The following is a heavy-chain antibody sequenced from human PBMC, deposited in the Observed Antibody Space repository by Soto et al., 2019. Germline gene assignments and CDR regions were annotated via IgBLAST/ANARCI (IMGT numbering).Heavy chain of an antibody. Sequence: EVQLVESGGGLVPPGGSLRLSCAASGFTFTSYWMHWVRQAPGKGLLWVSRIKSDGSSTNYADSVKGRFTISRDNAKNTVYLQVNSLRDEDTAVYYCARGGRGGFDYWGQGALVTVSS. V-gene: IGHV3-74*01. CDR2: IKSDGSST. CDR3: ARGGRGGFDY. CDR1: GFTFTSYW. J-gene: IGHJ4*02. D-gene: IGHD3-16*01.